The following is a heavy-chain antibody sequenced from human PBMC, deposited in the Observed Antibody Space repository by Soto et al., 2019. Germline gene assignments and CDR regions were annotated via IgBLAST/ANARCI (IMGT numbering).Heavy chain of an antibody. CDR3: ARVYCSSTSCYWGRGGVVFGMDV. V-gene: IGHV1-69*06. D-gene: IGHD2-2*01. CDR1: GGTFSSYA. J-gene: IGHJ6*02. CDR2: IIPIFGTA. Sequence: RASVKVSCKASGGTFSSYAISWVRQAPGQGLEWMGGIIPIFGTANYAQKFQGRVTITADKSTSTAYMELSSLRSEDTAVYYCARVYCSSTSCYWGRGGVVFGMDVWGQGTTVTVSS.